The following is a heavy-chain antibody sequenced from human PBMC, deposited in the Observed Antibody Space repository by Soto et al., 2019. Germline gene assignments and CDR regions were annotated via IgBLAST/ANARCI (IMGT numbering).Heavy chain of an antibody. Sequence: PXESLTISLKGSGYSFTGYWINLVRQMPGQGLEWMGRIDPDDSYINYSPSFQGHVTISADKSISTAYLQWSSLKASDTAIYYCARRLGAITGDYWGPGTLVTVSS. CDR1: GYSFTGYW. V-gene: IGHV5-10-1*01. J-gene: IGHJ4*02. CDR3: ARRLGAITGDY. D-gene: IGHD3-16*01. CDR2: IDPDDSYI.